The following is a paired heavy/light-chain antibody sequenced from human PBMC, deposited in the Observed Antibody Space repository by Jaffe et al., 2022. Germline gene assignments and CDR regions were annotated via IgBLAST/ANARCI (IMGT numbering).Light chain of an antibody. CDR1: SSDVGGYNY. CDR3: SSYTSSSLVA. Sequence: QSALTQPASVSGSPGQSITISCTGTSSDVGGYNYVSWYQQHPGKAPKLVISDVYNRPSGVSNRFSGSKSGNTASLTISGLQAEDEADYYCSSYTSSSLVAFGGGTKLTVL. CDR2: DVY. J-gene: IGLJ2*01. V-gene: IGLV2-14*03.
Heavy chain of an antibody. CDR1: GFTFSSYA. CDR3: VTGHRRIAVVDNIGY. Sequence: EVQLLESGGGLVQPGGSLRLSCEASGFTFSSYAMTWVRQAPGKGLEWVSVISGSSDSTYYADSVKGRFSISRDNSKNIVYLQMNSLRADDTAVYYCVTGHRRIAVVDNIGYWGQGTLVTVSS. V-gene: IGHV3-23*01. D-gene: IGHD6-19*01. J-gene: IGHJ4*02. CDR2: ISGSSDST.